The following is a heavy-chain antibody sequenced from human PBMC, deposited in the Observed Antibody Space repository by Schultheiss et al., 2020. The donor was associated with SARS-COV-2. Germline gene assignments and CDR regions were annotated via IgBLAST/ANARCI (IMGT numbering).Heavy chain of an antibody. CDR1: GFTFGDYA. CDR2: IRSKAYGGTA. D-gene: IGHD3/OR15-3a*01. V-gene: IGHV3-49*03. CDR3: ARDGLEDFDF. Sequence: GGSLRLSCTASGFTFGDYALSWFRQAPGKGLEWVGFIRSKAYGGTADYAASVAGRFTISRDDSNSIAYLQMSGLKTEDTAVYYCARDGLEDFDFWGQGTLVTVSS. J-gene: IGHJ4*02.